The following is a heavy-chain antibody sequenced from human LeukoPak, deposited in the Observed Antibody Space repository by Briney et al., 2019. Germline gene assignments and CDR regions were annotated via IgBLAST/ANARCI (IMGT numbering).Heavy chain of an antibody. CDR2: ISYDGSNK. CDR1: GFTFSSYA. J-gene: IGHJ4*02. Sequence: GGSLRLSCAASGFTFSSYAMHWVRQAPGKGLEWVAVISYDGSNKYYADSVRGRFTISRDNSKNTLYLQMNSLRAEDTAVYYCARDRLLIVGVPHSNEFDYWGQGTLVTVSS. D-gene: IGHD2-2*01. V-gene: IGHV3-30*04. CDR3: ARDRLLIVGVPHSNEFDY.